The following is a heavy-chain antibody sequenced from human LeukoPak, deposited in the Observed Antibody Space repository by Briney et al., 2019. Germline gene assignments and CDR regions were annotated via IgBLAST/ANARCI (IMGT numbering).Heavy chain of an antibody. J-gene: IGHJ4*02. V-gene: IGHV3-9*01. CDR2: ISWNSGSI. CDR1: GFTFADYA. Sequence: GGSLRLSCAASGFTFADYAMHGVRQAPGKGLEWVSGISWNSGSIGYADSVKGRFTISRDNAKNSLYLQMNSLRAEDTALYYCAKDISYYDSSGYLDYWGQGTLVTVSS. CDR3: AKDISYYDSSGYLDY. D-gene: IGHD3-22*01.